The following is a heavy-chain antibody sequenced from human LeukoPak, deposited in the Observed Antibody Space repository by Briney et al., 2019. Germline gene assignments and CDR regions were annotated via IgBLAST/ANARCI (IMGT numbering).Heavy chain of an antibody. Sequence: SETLFLTCAVYGGSFSDYYWSRIRQPPGKGLEWIGEINHSGSTNYNPSLKSRVTISVDTSKNQFSLKLSSVTAADTAVYYCARVFSVVVPAAILDYDMDVWGQGTTVTVSS. CDR3: ARVFSVVVPAAILDYDMDV. CDR1: GGSFSDYY. J-gene: IGHJ6*02. D-gene: IGHD2-2*02. CDR2: INHSGST. V-gene: IGHV4-34*01.